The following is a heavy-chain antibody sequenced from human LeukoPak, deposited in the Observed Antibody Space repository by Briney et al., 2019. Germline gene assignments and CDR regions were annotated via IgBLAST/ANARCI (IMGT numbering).Heavy chain of an antibody. D-gene: IGHD3-10*01. J-gene: IGHJ4*02. CDR2: IPYSGST. CDR1: GDSISSSSYY. V-gene: IGHV4-39*07. CDR3: ARCKDYYVSGSYYKTFDY. Sequence: PSETLSLTCTVSGDSISSSSYYWGWIRQPPGKGLEWIGSIPYSGSTYYNPSLKSRVTISVDTSKNQFSLKLSSVTAAGTAAYYCARCKDYYVSGSYYKTFDYWGQGTLVTVSS.